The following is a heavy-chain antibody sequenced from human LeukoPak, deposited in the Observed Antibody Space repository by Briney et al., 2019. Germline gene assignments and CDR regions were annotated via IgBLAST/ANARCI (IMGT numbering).Heavy chain of an antibody. Sequence: GASVKVSCKASGYTFTSYGISWVRQAPGQGLEWMGWISAYNGNTNYAQKLQGRVTMTTDTSTSTAYMELSSLRSEDTAVYYCARSLTTVTTSLFDYWGQGTLVTVSS. V-gene: IGHV1-18*01. J-gene: IGHJ4*02. CDR1: GYTFTSYG. CDR3: ARSLTTVTTSLFDY. D-gene: IGHD4-17*01. CDR2: ISAYNGNT.